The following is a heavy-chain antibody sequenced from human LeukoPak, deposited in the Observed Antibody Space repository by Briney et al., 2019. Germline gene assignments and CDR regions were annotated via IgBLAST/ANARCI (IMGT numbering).Heavy chain of an antibody. CDR3: ARAMLRFLEWSYGMDV. CDR1: GFTFSSYS. D-gene: IGHD3-3*01. J-gene: IGHJ6*02. CDR2: IKQDGSEK. Sequence: PGGSLRLSCAASGFTFSSYSMNWVRQAPGKGLEWVANIKQDGSEKYYVDSVKGRFTISRDNAKNSLYLQMNSLRAEDTAVYYCARAMLRFLEWSYGMDVWGQGTTVTVSS. V-gene: IGHV3-7*01.